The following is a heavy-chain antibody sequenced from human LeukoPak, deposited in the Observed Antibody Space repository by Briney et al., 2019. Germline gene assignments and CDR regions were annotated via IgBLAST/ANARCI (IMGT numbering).Heavy chain of an antibody. J-gene: IGHJ5*02. CDR1: GGSISSGSYY. Sequence: SETLSLTCTVSGGSISSGSYYWSWIRQPAGKGLEWIGRIYTSGSPNYNPSLKSRVTISVDTSKNQFSLTLSSVAAADTAVYYCARGGGPVHSHDILFLRDPNWFDPWGQGTLVTVSS. CDR3: ARGGGPVHSHDILFLRDPNWFDP. CDR2: IYTSGSP. D-gene: IGHD3-9*01. V-gene: IGHV4-61*02.